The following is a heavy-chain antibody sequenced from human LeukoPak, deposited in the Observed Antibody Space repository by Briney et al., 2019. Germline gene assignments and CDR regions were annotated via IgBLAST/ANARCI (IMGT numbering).Heavy chain of an antibody. CDR3: ARGSHMVVVVAATGGYFDY. V-gene: IGHV4-34*01. CDR1: GGSFSGYY. J-gene: IGHJ4*02. D-gene: IGHD2-15*01. CDR2: INHSGST. Sequence: TSETLSLTCAVYGGSFSGYYWSWIRQPLGKGLEWIGEINHSGSTNYNPSLKSRVTISVDTSKNQFSLKLSSVTAADTAVYYCARGSHMVVVVAATGGYFDYWGQGTLVTVSS.